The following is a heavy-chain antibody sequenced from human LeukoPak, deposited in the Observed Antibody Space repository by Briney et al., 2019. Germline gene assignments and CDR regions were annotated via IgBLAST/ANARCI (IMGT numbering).Heavy chain of an antibody. J-gene: IGHJ1*01. D-gene: IGHD3-3*01. Sequence: GGSLRLSCVASGFTFSNFALNWVRQAPGKGLEWVSAISGSGGSTYYADSVKGRFTISRDNSKNTLYLQMNSLRAEDTAVYYCAKGGSIFGVVITDYFQHWGQGTLVTVSS. V-gene: IGHV3-23*01. CDR3: AKGGSIFGVVITDYFQH. CDR1: GFTFSNFA. CDR2: ISGSGGST.